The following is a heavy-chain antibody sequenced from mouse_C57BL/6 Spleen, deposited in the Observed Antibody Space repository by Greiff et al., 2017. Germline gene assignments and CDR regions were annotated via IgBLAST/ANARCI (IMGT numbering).Heavy chain of an antibody. CDR2: IDPSDSET. D-gene: IGHD2-1*01. J-gene: IGHJ1*03. CDR1: GYTFTSYW. Sequence: QVHVKQPGAELVRPGSSVKLSCKASGYTFTSYWMHWVKQRPIQGLEWIGNIDPSDSETHYNQKFKDKATLTVDKSSSTAYMQLSSLTSEDSAVYYCARGGYGNSYWYFDVWGTGTTVTVSS. CDR3: ARGGYGNSYWYFDV. V-gene: IGHV1-52*01.